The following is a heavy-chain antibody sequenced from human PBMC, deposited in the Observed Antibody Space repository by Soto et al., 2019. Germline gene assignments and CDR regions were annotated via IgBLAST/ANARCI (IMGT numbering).Heavy chain of an antibody. V-gene: IGHV3-21*01. J-gene: IGHJ6*03. CDR2: ISSSSSYI. D-gene: IGHD5-12*01. Sequence: EVQLVESGGGLVKPGGSLRLSCAASGFTFSSYSMNWVRQAPGKGLEWVSSISSSSSYIYYADSVKGRFTISRDNAKNSLYLQMNSLRAEDTAVYYCARETMGGGFPYYYYMDVWGKGTTVTVSS. CDR1: GFTFSSYS. CDR3: ARETMGGGFPYYYYMDV.